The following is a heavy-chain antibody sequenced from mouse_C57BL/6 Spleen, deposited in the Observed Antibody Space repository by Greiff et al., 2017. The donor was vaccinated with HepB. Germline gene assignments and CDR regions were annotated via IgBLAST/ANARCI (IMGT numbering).Heavy chain of an antibody. D-gene: IGHD2-1*01. CDR2: IDPSDSYT. CDR1: GYTFTSYW. J-gene: IGHJ4*01. CDR3: ATGVYGNYDAMDY. Sequence: VQLQQSGAELVMPGASVKLSCKASGYTFTSYWMHWVKQRPGQGLEWIGEIDPSDSYTNYNQKFKGKSTLTVDKSSSTAYMQLSSLTSEDSAVYYCATGVYGNYDAMDYWGQGTSVTVSS. V-gene: IGHV1-69*01.